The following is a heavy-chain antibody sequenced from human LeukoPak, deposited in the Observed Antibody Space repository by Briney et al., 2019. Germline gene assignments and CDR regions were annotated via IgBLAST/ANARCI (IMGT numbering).Heavy chain of an antibody. CDR1: GFTFSNYW. V-gene: IGHV3-7*01. D-gene: IGHD2-8*01. J-gene: IGHJ4*02. Sequence: GGSLRLSCAASGFTFSNYWMSWVRQAPGKGLEWVASIHQHGNEKYFVDSVRGRFTISRDNAKNSLYLQMSSLRAEDTAVYYCATLNGPLFEYWGQGTRVTVSS. CDR3: ATLNGPLFEY. CDR2: IHQHGNEK.